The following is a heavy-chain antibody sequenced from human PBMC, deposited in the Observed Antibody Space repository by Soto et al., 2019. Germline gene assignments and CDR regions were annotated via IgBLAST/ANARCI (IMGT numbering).Heavy chain of an antibody. CDR3: ARDPPYYYSNWFDP. Sequence: PGGSLRLSCAASGFTFSSYWMHWVRQAPRKGLVWVSRINSDGSSTSYADSVKGRFTISRDNAKNTLYLQMNSLRAEDTAVYYCARDPPYYYSNWFDPWGQGTLVTVSS. V-gene: IGHV3-74*01. J-gene: IGHJ5*02. D-gene: IGHD3-10*01. CDR2: INSDGSST. CDR1: GFTFSSYW.